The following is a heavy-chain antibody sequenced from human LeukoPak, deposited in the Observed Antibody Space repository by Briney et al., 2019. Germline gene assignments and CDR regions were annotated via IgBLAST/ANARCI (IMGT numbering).Heavy chain of an antibody. CDR2: ISAPTTI. CDR1: GFTFSSFP. CDR3: VRAPVCPGRPKTPDS. Sequence: GGSLRLSCAASGFTFSSFPMNWVRQAPGKGLEWLSYISAPTTIFYTDSVKGRFTISRDNAKNSLFLQMDSLTAEDTAVYYCVRAPVCPGRPKTPDSGGRGTRFPVSS. J-gene: IGHJ5*01. D-gene: IGHD3-16*01. V-gene: IGHV3-48*01.